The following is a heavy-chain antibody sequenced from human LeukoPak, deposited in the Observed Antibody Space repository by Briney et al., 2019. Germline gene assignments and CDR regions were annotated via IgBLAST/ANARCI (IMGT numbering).Heavy chain of an antibody. V-gene: IGHV3-33*01. CDR2: IWYDGSNK. CDR3: ARDLSQPDFWSGYYSLDYYYGMDV. D-gene: IGHD3-3*01. CDR1: GFTFSSYG. Sequence: TGRSLRLSCAASGFTFSSYGMHWVRQAPGKGLEWVAVIWYDGSNKYYADSVKGRLTISRDNSKNTLYLQMNSLRAEDTAVYYCARDLSQPDFWSGYYSLDYYYGMDVWGQGTTVTVSS. J-gene: IGHJ6*02.